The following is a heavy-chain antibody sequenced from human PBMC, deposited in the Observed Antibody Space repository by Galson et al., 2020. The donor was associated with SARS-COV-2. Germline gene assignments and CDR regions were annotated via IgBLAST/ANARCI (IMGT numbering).Heavy chain of an antibody. V-gene: IGHV3-30*04. Sequence: GESLKISCAASGFTFSRYGLHWVRQAPGKGLEWVAVISYDGSKKYYADSVKGRFSISRDSSKNTLYPQMNSLTAEDTAVYYCARDVYGWGNDHGDSVVNYWGQGTLVTVSS. CDR2: ISYDGSKK. CDR3: ARDVYGWGNDHGDSVVNY. J-gene: IGHJ4*02. CDR1: GFTFSRYG. D-gene: IGHD2-8*02.